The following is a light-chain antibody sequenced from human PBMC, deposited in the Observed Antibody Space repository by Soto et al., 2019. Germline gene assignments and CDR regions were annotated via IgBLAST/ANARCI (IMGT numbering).Light chain of an antibody. Sequence: EIELTHSPVTLSVSPGERATLSCRASQSVSSDLAWFQQKPGQAPRLLIYGASTRATGIPARFSGSGSGTEFTLTISSLQSEDFAIYYCQQYNNWPLTFGGGTKVEIK. V-gene: IGKV3-15*01. CDR3: QQYNNWPLT. CDR2: GAS. CDR1: QSVSSD. J-gene: IGKJ4*01.